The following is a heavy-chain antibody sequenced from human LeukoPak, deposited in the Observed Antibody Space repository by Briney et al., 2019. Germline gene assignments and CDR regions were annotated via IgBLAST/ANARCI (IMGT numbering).Heavy chain of an antibody. CDR3: ARLSGVWFEASFDY. CDR1: GGSISSSSYY. J-gene: IGHJ4*02. V-gene: IGHV4-39*01. CDR2: IYYSGST. D-gene: IGHD2-8*02. Sequence: SETLSLTCTVSGGSISSSSYYWGWIRQPPGKGLEWIGSIYYSGSTYYNPSLKSRVTISVDTSKNQFSLKLSSVTAADTAVYYCARLSGVWFEASFDYWGQGTLVTVSS.